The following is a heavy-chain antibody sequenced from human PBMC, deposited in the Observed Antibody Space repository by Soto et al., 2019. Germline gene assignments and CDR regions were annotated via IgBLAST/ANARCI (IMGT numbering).Heavy chain of an antibody. D-gene: IGHD3-22*01. CDR3: ARGSSGYYYPHLDN. CDR2: ISNEESNK. CDR1: GFAFSSYG. V-gene: IGHV3-30*03. J-gene: IGHJ4*02. Sequence: PGGSLRLSCVASGFAFSSYGMHWVRQAPGKGLEWVAVISNEESNKNYADSVKGRFTVSRDNSKNTLSLQMNNLRAEDTAVYHCARGSSGYYYPHLDNWGQGTPVTVSS.